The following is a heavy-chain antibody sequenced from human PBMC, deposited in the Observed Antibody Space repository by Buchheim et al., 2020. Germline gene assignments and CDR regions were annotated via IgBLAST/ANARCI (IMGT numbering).Heavy chain of an antibody. Sequence: EVQLVDSGGGAVRPGESLRLSCAASGFTFDDYGMSWVRQAPGKGLEWVSGINWNGDSTGYADSVKGRFAISRDNAKNSLYLQMNSLRVEDTALYYCARAPFCSGGSCYIDYWGQGTL. D-gene: IGHD2-15*01. J-gene: IGHJ4*02. CDR2: INWNGDST. CDR1: GFTFDDYG. V-gene: IGHV3-20*04. CDR3: ARAPFCSGGSCYIDY.